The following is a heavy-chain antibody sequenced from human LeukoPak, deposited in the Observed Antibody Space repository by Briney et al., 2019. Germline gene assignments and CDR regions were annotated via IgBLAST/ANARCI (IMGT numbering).Heavy chain of an antibody. D-gene: IGHD3-22*01. CDR3: AREGDYYDSSGYWAY. Sequence: SVKVSCKASGGTFSSYAISWVRQAPGQGLEWMGGIIPIFGTANYAQKFQSRVTITADESTSTAYMELSSLRSEDMAVYYCAREGDYYDSSGYWAYWGQGTLVTVSS. V-gene: IGHV1-69*13. CDR1: GGTFSSYA. J-gene: IGHJ4*02. CDR2: IIPIFGTA.